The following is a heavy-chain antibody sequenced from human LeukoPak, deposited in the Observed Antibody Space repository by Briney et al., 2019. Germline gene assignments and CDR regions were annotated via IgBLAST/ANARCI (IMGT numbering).Heavy chain of an antibody. CDR1: GGSISSSNW. J-gene: IGHJ4*02. CDR3: ARTEAAAGRGPPDY. CDR2: IYHSGST. Sequence: PSGTLSLTCAVSGGSISSSNWWSWVGKPPGKGLEWIGEIYHSGSTNYNPSLKSRVTISVDKSKNQFSLKLSSVTAADTAVYYCARTEAAAGRGPPDYWGQGTLVTVSS. D-gene: IGHD6-13*01. V-gene: IGHV4-4*02.